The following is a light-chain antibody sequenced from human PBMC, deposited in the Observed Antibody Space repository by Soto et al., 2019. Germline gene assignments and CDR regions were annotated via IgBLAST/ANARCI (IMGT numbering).Light chain of an antibody. CDR1: QSISSW. Sequence: DIQMTQSPSTLSASVGDRVTITCRASQSISSWLAWYQQKPGKAPKLLIYEASNLHSGVPSRFSGSGSGTEFTLTISSLQPDDFATYYCQQYNTYWTFCQGTKVEIK. CDR3: QQYNTYWT. V-gene: IGKV1-5*03. CDR2: EAS. J-gene: IGKJ1*01.